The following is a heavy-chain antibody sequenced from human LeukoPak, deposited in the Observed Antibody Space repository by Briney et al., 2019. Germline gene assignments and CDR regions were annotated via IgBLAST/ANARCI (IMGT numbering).Heavy chain of an antibody. D-gene: IGHD3-22*01. CDR2: IYYSGST. V-gene: IGHV4-59*12. J-gene: IGHJ4*02. CDR1: GGSISSYY. Sequence: PSETLSLTCTVSGGSISSYYWSWIRQPPGKGLEWIGYIYYSGSTNYNPSLKSRVTISVDTSKNQFSLKLSSVTAADTAVYYCARRTSRYDSSGYYRPPLFDYWGQGTLVTVSS. CDR3: ARRTSRYDSSGYYRPPLFDY.